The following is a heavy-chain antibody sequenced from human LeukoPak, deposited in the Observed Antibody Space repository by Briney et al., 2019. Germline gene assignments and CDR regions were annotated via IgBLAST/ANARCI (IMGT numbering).Heavy chain of an antibody. J-gene: IGHJ4*02. CDR2: IRYDGSNK. V-gene: IGHV3-30*02. CDR3: AKKSGQYYYDSNEY. Sequence: GGSLRLSCAASGFTISSYGMHWVRQAPGKGLEWVAFIRYDGSNKYYADSVKGRFTISRDNAKNSLYLQMNSLRAEDTAVYYCAKKSGQYYYDSNEYWGQGTLVTVSS. CDR1: GFTISSYG. D-gene: IGHD3-22*01.